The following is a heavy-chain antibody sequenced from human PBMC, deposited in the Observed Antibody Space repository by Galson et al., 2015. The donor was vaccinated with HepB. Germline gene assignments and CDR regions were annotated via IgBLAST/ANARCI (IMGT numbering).Heavy chain of an antibody. CDR3: AKDLVVMTPSLIFDY. J-gene: IGHJ4*02. CDR1: GFTFSSYA. CDR2: IGSTGTDT. V-gene: IGHV3-23*01. Sequence: SLRLSCAASGFTFSSYAMSWVRQAPGKGLEWVSSIGSTGTDTYYGDSVKGRFTISRDNSKNTLYLQMNSLSADDTAVYYCAKDLVVMTPSLIFDYWGQGTLVTVSS. D-gene: IGHD2-8*01.